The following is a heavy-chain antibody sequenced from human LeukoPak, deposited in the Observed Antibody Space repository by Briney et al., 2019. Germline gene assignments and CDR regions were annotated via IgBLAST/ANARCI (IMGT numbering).Heavy chain of an antibody. V-gene: IGHV4-59*01. CDR2: MYYSGST. J-gene: IGHJ4*02. D-gene: IGHD3-10*01. CDR3: ARDGGYYFDY. CDR1: GGSISGYY. Sequence: SETLSLTCTVSGGSISGYYWSWLRQAPGKGLEWIAYMYYSGSTYYNPSLKSRVTISVDTSKGQFSLKLRSVTAADTAVYYCARDGGYYFDYWGQGTLVTVSS.